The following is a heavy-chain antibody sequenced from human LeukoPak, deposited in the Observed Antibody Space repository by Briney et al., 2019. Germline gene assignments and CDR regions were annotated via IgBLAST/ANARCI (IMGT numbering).Heavy chain of an antibody. D-gene: IGHD2-2*01. V-gene: IGHV4-61*02. CDR1: GGSISSGSYY. J-gene: IGHJ4*02. Sequence: SETLSLTCTVSGGSISSGSYYWSWIRQPAGKGLEWIGRIYTSGSTNHNPSLKSRVTISVDTSKNQFSLKLSSVTAADTAVYYCARRRRILGNIVVVPAAALGRYYFDYWGQGTLVTVSS. CDR2: IYTSGST. CDR3: ARRRRILGNIVVVPAAALGRYYFDY.